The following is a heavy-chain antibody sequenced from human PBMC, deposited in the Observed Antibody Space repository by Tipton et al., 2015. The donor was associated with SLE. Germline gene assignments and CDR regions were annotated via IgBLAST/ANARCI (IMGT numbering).Heavy chain of an antibody. CDR3: AKGGGDL. Sequence: SGFTFRSYGMRWVRQVPGKGLEWVAFIRNDGSNKNYADSVKGRFTISRDDSKNTLYLEMNSLRTEDTAVYYCAKGGGDLWGQGTLVIVSS. CDR2: IRNDGSNK. V-gene: IGHV3-30*02. J-gene: IGHJ4*02. CDR1: GFTFRSYG. D-gene: IGHD3-10*01.